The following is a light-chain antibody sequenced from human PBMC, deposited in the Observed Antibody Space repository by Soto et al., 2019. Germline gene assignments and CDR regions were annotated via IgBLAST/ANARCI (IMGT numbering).Light chain of an antibody. CDR2: EVS. CDR1: SSDVGGYKF. V-gene: IGLV2-14*01. Sequence: QSALTQPASVSGSPGQSITISCTGTSSDVGGYKFVSWYQQHPGTAPKLMIYEVSNRPSGVSNRFSGSKSGNTASLTISGLQAEDEADYYCSSYTTRSTRVFGGGTQLTVL. CDR3: SSYTTRSTRV. J-gene: IGLJ3*02.